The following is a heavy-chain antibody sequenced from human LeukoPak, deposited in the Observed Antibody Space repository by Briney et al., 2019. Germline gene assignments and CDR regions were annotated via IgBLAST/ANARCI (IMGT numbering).Heavy chain of an antibody. Sequence: GGSLRLSCAASGFTVRSKYLSWDRQAPGTGLEWVSVIYNGLNTYYVSSTYYVDSVKGRFTISRDNSKDTLSLQMNSLRAEDTAVYYCAKGKWGLTINNFDVWGQGTMVTVSS. V-gene: IGHV3-23*03. J-gene: IGHJ3*01. CDR2: IYNGLNTYYVSST. D-gene: IGHD3-9*01. CDR1: GFTVRSKY. CDR3: AKGKWGLTINNFDV.